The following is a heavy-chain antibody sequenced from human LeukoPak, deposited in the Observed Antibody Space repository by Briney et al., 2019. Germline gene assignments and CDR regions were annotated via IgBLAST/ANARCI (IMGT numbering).Heavy chain of an antibody. Sequence: SEALSLTCTVSGGSISNYYWSWIRQPAGKGLEWIGRVYSSGSTNYNPSLKSRVTMSVDTSKNQFSLKLSSVTAADTAVYYCARHYCGGDCYSRWYFDLWGRGTLVTVSS. V-gene: IGHV4-4*07. CDR3: ARHYCGGDCYSRWYFDL. D-gene: IGHD2-21*02. CDR2: VYSSGST. J-gene: IGHJ2*01. CDR1: GGSISNYY.